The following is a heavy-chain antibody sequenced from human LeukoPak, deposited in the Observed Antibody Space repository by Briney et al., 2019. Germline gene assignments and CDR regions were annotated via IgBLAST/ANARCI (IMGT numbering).Heavy chain of an antibody. V-gene: IGHV4-31*03. J-gene: IGHJ4*02. CDR1: GGSVSSGGYY. CDR3: ASRTGYCSSTSCYSFDS. CDR2: IYYSGTT. Sequence: SETLSLTCTVSGGSVSSGGYYWSWIRQHPVKGLEWIGHIYYSGTTYYNPSLRSRVTISADTATDQFSLKLTSVTAADTAVYYCASRTGYCSSTSCYSFDSWGQGTLVTVSS. D-gene: IGHD2-2*02.